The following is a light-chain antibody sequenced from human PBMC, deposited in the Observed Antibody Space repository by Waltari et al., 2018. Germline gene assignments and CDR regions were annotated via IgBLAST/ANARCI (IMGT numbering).Light chain of an antibody. V-gene: IGKV1-5*03. CDR1: QRISSW. CDR3: QQYNSYSWT. Sequence: DIQMTQSPSTLSAYVGDRVTITCRASQRISSWLAWYQQKPGKDPKPLIYKESSLESGVPSRFSGIGSGTEFTLTISSLQPDDFATYYCQQYNSYSWTFGQGTKVEIK. CDR2: KES. J-gene: IGKJ1*01.